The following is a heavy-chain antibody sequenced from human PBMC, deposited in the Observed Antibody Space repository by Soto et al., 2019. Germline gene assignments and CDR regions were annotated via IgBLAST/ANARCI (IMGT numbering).Heavy chain of an antibody. D-gene: IGHD2-2*01. CDR3: AGEGVTSSMSMPWMGYHYYGLDV. CDR2: IMPMFGVT. V-gene: IGHV1-69*12. CDR1: GGTFNSHT. J-gene: IGHJ6*02. Sequence: QVQLVQSGAEVKKPGSSVKVSCRASGGTFNSHTISWVRQAPGQGLEWMGGIMPMFGVTNYARKFHGRLTITANESTPPAYMEVSSLTSDDTAVYYCAGEGVTSSMSMPWMGYHYYGLDVWGQGNTVIVSS.